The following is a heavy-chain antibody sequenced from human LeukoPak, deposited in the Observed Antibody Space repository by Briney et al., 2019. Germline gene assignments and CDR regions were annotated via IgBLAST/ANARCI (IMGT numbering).Heavy chain of an antibody. Sequence: PGGSLRLSCAASGFTFSSYAMSWVRQAPGKGLEWVSAISGSGGSTYYADSVKGRFTISRDNSKNTLYLQMNSLRAEDTGVYYCAKDGPHYYGSGSYYNYFYGMDVWGQGTTVTVSS. CDR2: ISGSGGST. D-gene: IGHD3-10*01. J-gene: IGHJ6*02. CDR1: GFTFSSYA. CDR3: AKDGPHYYGSGSYYNYFYGMDV. V-gene: IGHV3-23*01.